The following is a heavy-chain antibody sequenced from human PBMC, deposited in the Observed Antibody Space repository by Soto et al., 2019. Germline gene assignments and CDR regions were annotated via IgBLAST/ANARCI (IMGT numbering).Heavy chain of an antibody. J-gene: IGHJ6*02. CDR3: ARVPSYYGLQRYGMDV. V-gene: IGHV4-34*01. D-gene: IGHD3-3*01. CDR1: GGSFSGYY. Sequence: SETLSLTCAVYGGSFSGYYWSWIRQPPGKGLEWIGEINHSGSTNYNPSLKSRVTISVDTSKNQFSLKLSSVTAADTAVYYCARVPSYYGLQRYGMDVWGQGTTVTVSS. CDR2: INHSGST.